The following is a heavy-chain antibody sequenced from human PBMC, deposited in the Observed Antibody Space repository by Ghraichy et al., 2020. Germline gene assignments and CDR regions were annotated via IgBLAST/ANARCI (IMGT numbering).Heavy chain of an antibody. CDR1: GDSITGYY. CDR3: ARGERLGLDY. D-gene: IGHD3-3*01. V-gene: IGHV4-59*01. Sequence: SQTLSLTCTVSGDSITGYYWRWIRQPPGKGLEWIGYIHYSGSTNYNPSLKSRVTISVDTSKNQFSLKMTSVTAADTAVYYCARGERLGLDYWGQGPLVTVSS. J-gene: IGHJ4*02. CDR2: IHYSGST.